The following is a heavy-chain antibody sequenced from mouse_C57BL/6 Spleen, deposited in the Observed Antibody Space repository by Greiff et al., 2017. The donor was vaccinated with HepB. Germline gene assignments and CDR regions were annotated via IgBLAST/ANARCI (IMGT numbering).Heavy chain of an antibody. D-gene: IGHD2-3*01. CDR2: INPGSGGT. CDR1: GYAFTNYL. CDR3: ARGIYDGYSYAMDY. Sequence: QVQLQQSGAELVRPGTSVKVSCKASGYAFTNYLIEWVKQRPGQGLEWIGVINPGSGGTNYNEKFKGKATLTADKSSSTAYMQLSSLTSEDSAVYFCARGIYDGYSYAMDYWGQGTSVTVSS. V-gene: IGHV1-54*01. J-gene: IGHJ4*01.